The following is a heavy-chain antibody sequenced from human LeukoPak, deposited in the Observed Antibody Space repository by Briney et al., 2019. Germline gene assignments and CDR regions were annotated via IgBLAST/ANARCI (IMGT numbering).Heavy chain of an antibody. J-gene: IGHJ4*02. Sequence: SETLSLTCTVSGGSISSSSYYWGWIRQPAGKGLEWIGRIYTSGSTNYNPSLKSRVTISVDTSKNQFSLKLSSVTAADTAVYYCAREKWELGAYFDYWGQGTLVTVSS. CDR1: GGSISSSSYY. D-gene: IGHD1-26*01. CDR3: AREKWELGAYFDY. V-gene: IGHV4-61*02. CDR2: IYTSGST.